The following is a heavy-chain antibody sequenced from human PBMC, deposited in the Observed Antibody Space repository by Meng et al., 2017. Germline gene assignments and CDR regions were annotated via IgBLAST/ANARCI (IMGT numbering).Heavy chain of an antibody. J-gene: IGHJ6*02. Sequence: GESLKISCAASGFTFSSYAMHWVRQAPGKGLEWVAVILYDGSNKYYADSVKGRFTISRDNSKNTLYLQMNSLRAEDTAVYYCARPRCSSSWWAACYYYYGMDVWGQGTTVTVSS. V-gene: IGHV3-30*01. CDR2: ILYDGSNK. D-gene: IGHD6-13*01. CDR1: GFTFSSYA. CDR3: ARPRCSSSWWAACYYYYGMDV.